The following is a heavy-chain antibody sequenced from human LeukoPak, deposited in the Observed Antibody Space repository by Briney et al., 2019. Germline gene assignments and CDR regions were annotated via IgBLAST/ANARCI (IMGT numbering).Heavy chain of an antibody. V-gene: IGHV1-69*05. Sequence: SVKVSCKASGGTFSSYAISWVRQAPGQGLEWMGGIIPIFGTANYAQKFQGRVTMTRDTSISTAYMELSRLRSDDTAVYYCARDIGTATWSSYYYYYMDVWGKGTTVTVSS. J-gene: IGHJ6*03. D-gene: IGHD4-11*01. CDR2: IIPIFGTA. CDR3: ARDIGTATWSSYYYYYMDV. CDR1: GGTFSSYA.